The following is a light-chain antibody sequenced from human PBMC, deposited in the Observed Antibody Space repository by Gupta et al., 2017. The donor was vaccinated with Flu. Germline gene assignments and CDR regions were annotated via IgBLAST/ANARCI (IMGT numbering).Light chain of an antibody. CDR2: KAS. CDR1: QSVSKW. Sequence: GGRVTVTFRASQSVSKWLGWYQQKPGQAPKLLIHKASNLASGVPLRFSGSGSGTEFTITSTSLQPDDFTTYHCQEPSTYPWTFGQGTKVEIK. J-gene: IGKJ1*01. V-gene: IGKV1-5*03. CDR3: QEPSTYPWT.